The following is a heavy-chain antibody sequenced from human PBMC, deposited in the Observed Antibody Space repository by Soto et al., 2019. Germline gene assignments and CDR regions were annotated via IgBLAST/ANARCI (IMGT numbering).Heavy chain of an antibody. J-gene: IGHJ5*02. CDR3: ARIVRYSSGQRMAPWFDT. D-gene: IGHD2-15*01. CDR2: ISYSGST. Sequence: PSETLSLTCTVSGVSIGSYYWSWIRQPPGKGLEWIGYISYSGSTNYNSSLKSRVTISVDTSKNDFSLKLTSVTAADTAIYFCARIVRYSSGQRMAPWFDTWGQGTGVTVSS. V-gene: IGHV4-59*01. CDR1: GVSIGSYY.